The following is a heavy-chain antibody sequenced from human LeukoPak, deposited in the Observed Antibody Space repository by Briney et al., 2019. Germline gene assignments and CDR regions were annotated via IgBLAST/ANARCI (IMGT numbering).Heavy chain of an antibody. CDR3: AAREITGTTPY. D-gene: IGHD1-7*01. J-gene: IGHJ4*02. Sequence: SSETLSLTCTVSGGSISSYYWSWIRQPLGKGLEWIGYIYYSGSTNYNPSLKSRVTISVDTSKNQFSLKLSSVTAADTAVYYCAAREITGTTPYWGQGTLVTVSS. CDR2: IYYSGST. V-gene: IGHV4-59*01. CDR1: GGSISSYY.